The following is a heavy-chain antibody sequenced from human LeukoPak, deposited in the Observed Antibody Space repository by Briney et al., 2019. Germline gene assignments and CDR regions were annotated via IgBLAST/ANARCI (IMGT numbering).Heavy chain of an antibody. Sequence: GGSLRLSCAASGFTFSSYSMNWVRQAPGKGLEWVSSIRSSSSYIYYADSVKGRFTVSRDNAKNSLYLQMNSLRAEDTAVYYCARGDSSSWFMVPTDYWGQGTLVTVSS. CDR1: GFTFSSYS. CDR3: ARGDSSSWFMVPTDY. D-gene: IGHD6-13*01. CDR2: IRSSSSYI. J-gene: IGHJ4*02. V-gene: IGHV3-21*01.